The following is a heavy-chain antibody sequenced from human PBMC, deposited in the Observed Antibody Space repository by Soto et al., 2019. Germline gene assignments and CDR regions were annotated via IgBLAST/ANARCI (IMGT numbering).Heavy chain of an antibody. CDR1: GYTFTNYW. V-gene: IGHV5-10-1*03. D-gene: IGHD6-6*01. CDR2: IDPVDSYT. J-gene: IGHJ4*02. CDR3: ARHYTYSSSPLDS. Sequence: EVQLVQSGAEVKKPGESLRISCKGSGYTFTNYWITWVRQMPGKGLEWVGRIDPVDSYTHYNPSLQGHVTISADRSISTAYLQCSGLRASDTAIYYCARHYTYSSSPLDSWGQGTLVTVSS.